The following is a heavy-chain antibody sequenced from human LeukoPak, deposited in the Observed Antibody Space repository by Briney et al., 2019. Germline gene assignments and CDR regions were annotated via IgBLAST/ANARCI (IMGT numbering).Heavy chain of an antibody. CDR3: ARDSPYSYGSRAFDY. V-gene: IGHV1-69*13. D-gene: IGHD5-18*01. Sequence: SVKVSCKASGGTFSSYAISWVRQAPGQGLEWMGGIIPIFGTANYAQKFQGRVTITADESTSTAYMELSSLRSEDTAVYYCARDSPYSYGSRAFDYWGQGTLVTVSS. J-gene: IGHJ4*02. CDR2: IIPIFGTA. CDR1: GGTFSSYA.